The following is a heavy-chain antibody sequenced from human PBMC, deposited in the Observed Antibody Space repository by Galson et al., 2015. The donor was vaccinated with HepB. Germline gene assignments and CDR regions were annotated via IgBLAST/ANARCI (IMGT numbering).Heavy chain of an antibody. Sequence: SLRLSCAASGFTFRNAWMTWVRQAPGKGLEWVGRVKSTTDGGTTDYAAPVTGRFTISRDDSKNTLYLQMNSLKTEDTAVYYCATGGDYYGSGLYYYGLDVWGQETTVTVSS. CDR3: ATGGDYYGSGLYYYGLDV. V-gene: IGHV3-15*01. CDR2: VKSTTDGGTT. J-gene: IGHJ6*02. CDR1: GFTFRNAW. D-gene: IGHD3-10*01.